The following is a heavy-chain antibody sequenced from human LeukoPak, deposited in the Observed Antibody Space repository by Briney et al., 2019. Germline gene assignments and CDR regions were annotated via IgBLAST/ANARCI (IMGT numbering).Heavy chain of an antibody. Sequence: SETLSLTCTVSGGSISSGDYYWSWIRQLPGKGLEWIVYIYYSGSTYYNPSLESRVTISVDTSKNQFSLKLSSVTAADTAVYYCARDYRGSGSYFWFDPWGQGTLVTVSS. CDR1: GGSISSGDYY. CDR3: ARDYRGSGSYFWFDP. J-gene: IGHJ5*02. V-gene: IGHV4-30-4*01. CDR2: IYYSGST. D-gene: IGHD3-10*01.